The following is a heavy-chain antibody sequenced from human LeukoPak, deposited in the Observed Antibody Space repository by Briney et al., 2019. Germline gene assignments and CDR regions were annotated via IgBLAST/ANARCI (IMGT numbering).Heavy chain of an antibody. CDR1: GFTFSSFS. CDR3: AELGITMIGGV. J-gene: IGHJ3*01. V-gene: IGHV3-48*04. CDR2: ISGSGSTI. D-gene: IGHD3-10*02. Sequence: PGGSLRLSCAASGFTFSSFSMNWVRQAPGKGLEWVSYISGSGSTIYYADSVKGRFTISRDNAKNSLYLQMNSLRAEDTAVYYCAELGITMIGGVWGQGTMVTVSS.